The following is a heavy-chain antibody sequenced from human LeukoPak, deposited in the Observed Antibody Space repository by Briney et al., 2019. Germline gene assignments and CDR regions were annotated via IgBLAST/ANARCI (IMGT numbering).Heavy chain of an antibody. J-gene: IGHJ4*02. CDR3: AKDMRAAAATGFDS. V-gene: IGHV3-9*01. Sequence: GGSLRLSCAASGFTFSSYWMHWVRQAPGKGLEWVSGISWSSGNIGYADSLKGRFTISRDNAKNSLYLQMNSLRTEDTALYYCAKDMRAAAATGFDSWGQGTLVTVSS. CDR2: ISWSSGNI. CDR1: GFTFSSYW. D-gene: IGHD6-13*01.